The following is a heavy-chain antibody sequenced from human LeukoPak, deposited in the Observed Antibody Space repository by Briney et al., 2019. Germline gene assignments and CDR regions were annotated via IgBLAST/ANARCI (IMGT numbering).Heavy chain of an antibody. CDR3: AKKVTGNGYHPFDY. D-gene: IGHD2-2*03. Sequence: GGSLRLSCAASGFTFSSYWMSWVRQAPGKGLEWVATLSSGGNTHYADSVQGRFTISRDSSKNMLYLQMNSLGVEDTAMYYCAKKVTGNGYHPFDYWGQGALVTVSS. J-gene: IGHJ4*02. CDR1: GFTFSSYW. CDR2: LSSGGNT. V-gene: IGHV3-23*01.